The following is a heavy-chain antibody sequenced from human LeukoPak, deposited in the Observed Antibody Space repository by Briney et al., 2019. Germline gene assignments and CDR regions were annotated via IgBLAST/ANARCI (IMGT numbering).Heavy chain of an antibody. CDR3: AGIAAAGPYNWFDP. CDR1: GYAIASYG. V-gene: IGHV7-4-1*02. J-gene: IGHJ5*02. CDR2: SNTNTGNP. D-gene: IGHD6-13*01. Sequence: ASVKVSCKSSGYAIASYGISWVRQAHGQGIEWMGWSNTNTGNPTYAQGFTGRFVFSLDTSVSTAYLQISSLKAEDTAVYYCAGIAAAGPYNWFDPWGQGTLVTVSS.